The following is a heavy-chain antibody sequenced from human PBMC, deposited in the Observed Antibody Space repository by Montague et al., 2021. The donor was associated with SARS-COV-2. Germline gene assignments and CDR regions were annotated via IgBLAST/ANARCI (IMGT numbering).Heavy chain of an antibody. J-gene: IGHJ4*02. V-gene: IGHV4-34*01. CDR3: ARGQEVYDINGAFNY. CDR1: GESFNFYD. Sequence: SETLSLTCSVSGESFNFYDWCWIRLPPAKGLEWMGEGNHRGSTTNNPSPNTRVTISIDTSKNQFSLKLSSVTAADTAMYYCARGQEVYDINGAFNYWGQGTLVTVSS. D-gene: IGHD3-22*01. CDR2: GNHRGST.